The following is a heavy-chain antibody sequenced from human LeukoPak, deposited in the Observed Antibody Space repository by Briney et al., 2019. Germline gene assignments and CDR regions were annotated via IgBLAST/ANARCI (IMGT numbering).Heavy chain of an antibody. Sequence: SQTLSLTCAVSGGSISSGGYSWSWIRQPPGKGLEWIGYIYHSGSTYYNPSLKSRVTISVDRSKNQFSPKLSSVTAADTAVYYCAREGSSGYYYLAYWGQGTLVTVSS. V-gene: IGHV4-30-2*01. D-gene: IGHD3-22*01. J-gene: IGHJ4*02. CDR1: GGSISSGGYS. CDR3: AREGSSGYYYLAY. CDR2: IYHSGST.